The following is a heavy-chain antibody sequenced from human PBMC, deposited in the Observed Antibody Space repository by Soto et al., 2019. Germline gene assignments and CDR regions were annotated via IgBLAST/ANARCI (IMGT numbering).Heavy chain of an antibody. D-gene: IGHD2-15*01. V-gene: IGHV3-23*01. CDR1: EFTFSSYS. Sequence: GGSLRLSCAASEFTFSSYSMNWVRQAPGKGLEWVSAISGSGGSTYYADSVKGRFTISRDNSKNTLYLQMNSLRAEDTAVYYCAKDTTRDIVVVVAATFAFDIWGQGTMVTVSS. CDR3: AKDTTRDIVVVVAATFAFDI. J-gene: IGHJ3*02. CDR2: ISGSGGST.